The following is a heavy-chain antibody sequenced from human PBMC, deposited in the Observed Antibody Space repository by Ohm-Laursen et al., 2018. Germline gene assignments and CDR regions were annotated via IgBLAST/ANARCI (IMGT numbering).Heavy chain of an antibody. CDR1: GFTFGDYG. CDR3: ARGWGWFDP. Sequence: SLRLSCAASGFTFGDYGLHWVRQAPGKGLEWVSSISADVRSTYYADSVKGRFTISRDNSKDTLDLQMKSLRVEDTAMYYCARGWGWFDPWGQGTLVTVSS. D-gene: IGHD3-16*01. V-gene: IGHV3-23*01. J-gene: IGHJ5*02. CDR2: ISADVRST.